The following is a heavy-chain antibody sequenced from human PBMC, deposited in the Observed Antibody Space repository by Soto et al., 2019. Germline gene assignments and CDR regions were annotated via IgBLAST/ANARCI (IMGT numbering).Heavy chain of an antibody. CDR3: ARGRDDYIWGSYRPQALYGMDV. Sequence: PVGSLRLSCAASGFTFSSYWMHWVRQAPGKGLVWVSRVNSDGSSTSYADSVKGRFTISRDNAKNTLYLQMNSLRAEDTAVYYCARGRDDYIWGSYRPQALYGMDVWGQGTTVTLSS. V-gene: IGHV3-74*01. CDR2: VNSDGSST. J-gene: IGHJ6*02. D-gene: IGHD3-16*02. CDR1: GFTFSSYW.